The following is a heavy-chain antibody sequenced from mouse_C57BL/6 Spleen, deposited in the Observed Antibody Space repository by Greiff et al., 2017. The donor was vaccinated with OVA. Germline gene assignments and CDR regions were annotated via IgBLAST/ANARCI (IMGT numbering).Heavy chain of an antibody. Sequence: EVKLMESGPVLVKPGASVKMSCKASGYTFTDYYMNWVKQSHGKSLEWIGVINPYNGGTSYNQKFKGKATLTVDKSSSTAYMELNSLTSEDSAVYYCARRNGNYEYWYFDVWGTGTTVTVSS. CDR1: GYTFTDYY. D-gene: IGHD2-1*01. CDR2: INPYNGGT. V-gene: IGHV1-19*01. J-gene: IGHJ1*03. CDR3: ARRNGNYEYWYFDV.